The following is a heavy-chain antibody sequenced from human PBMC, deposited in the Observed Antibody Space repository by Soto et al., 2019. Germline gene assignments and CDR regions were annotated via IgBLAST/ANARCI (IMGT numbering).Heavy chain of an antibody. J-gene: IGHJ4*02. CDR3: AKDVVGAAAWDY. V-gene: IGHV3-23*01. Sequence: GGSLRLACAASGSTFSSYAMSWVRQAPGKGLEWVSAISGSGGSTYYADSVKGRFTISRDNSKNTLYLQMNSLRAEDTAVYYCAKDVVGAAAWDYWGQGTLVTVSS. CDR2: ISGSGGST. D-gene: IGHD6-13*01. CDR1: GSTFSSYA.